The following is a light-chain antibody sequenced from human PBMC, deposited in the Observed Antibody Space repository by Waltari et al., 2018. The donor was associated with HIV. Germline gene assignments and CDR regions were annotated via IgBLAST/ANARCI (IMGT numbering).Light chain of an antibody. CDR1: QGISTY. Sequence: DLQLTQSPSFLSASVGARVTLTCRASQGISTYLAWYQQKPGKAPQLLLYAASTLQSGVSSRFSGSGSGTEFTLTISSLQPEDFSTYYCQQLNSYPRTFGQGTKLEIK. CDR3: QQLNSYPRT. V-gene: IGKV1-9*01. CDR2: AAS. J-gene: IGKJ2*02.